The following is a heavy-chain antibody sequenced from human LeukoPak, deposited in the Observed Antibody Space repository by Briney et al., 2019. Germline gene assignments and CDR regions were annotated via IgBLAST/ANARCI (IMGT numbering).Heavy chain of an antibody. Sequence: GGSLRLSCAASGFTFSIYAMSWVRQAPGKGLEWVSAISGSGGSTYYADSVKGRFTISRDNSKNTLYLQMNSLRAEDTAVYYCANGGDRSGYRPYYFDYWGQGTLVTVSS. CDR2: ISGSGGST. D-gene: IGHD3-22*01. J-gene: IGHJ4*02. CDR1: GFTFSIYA. CDR3: ANGGDRSGYRPYYFDY. V-gene: IGHV3-23*01.